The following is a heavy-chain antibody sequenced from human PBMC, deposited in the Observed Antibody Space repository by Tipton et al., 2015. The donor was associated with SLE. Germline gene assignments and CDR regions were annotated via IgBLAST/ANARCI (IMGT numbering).Heavy chain of an antibody. Sequence: GSLRLSCAAPGFNFNNYAMSWVRQAPGKGLEWISVIYSDESATYYADSVKGRFTISRDKSKNMLYLQMDSLRVEDTAIYYCVRDGFYDLLTGFDYWGQGTLVTVSS. CDR3: VRDGFYDLLTGFDY. V-gene: IGHV3-23*03. CDR1: GFNFNNYA. CDR2: IYSDESAT. D-gene: IGHD3-9*01. J-gene: IGHJ4*02.